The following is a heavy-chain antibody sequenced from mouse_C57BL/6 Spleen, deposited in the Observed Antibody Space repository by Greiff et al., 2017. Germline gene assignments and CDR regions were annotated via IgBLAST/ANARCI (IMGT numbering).Heavy chain of an antibody. CDR1: GYTFTDYY. D-gene: IGHD1-1*01. CDR3: ARGGYYYGSRRYFDV. J-gene: IGHJ1*03. Sequence: EVQLQQSGPELVKPGASVKISCKASGYTFTDYYMNWVKQSHGKSLEWIGDINPNNGGTSYNQKFKGKATLTVDKSSSTAYMELRSLTSEDSAVYYCARGGYYYGSRRYFDVWGTGTTVTVSS. V-gene: IGHV1-26*01. CDR2: INPNNGGT.